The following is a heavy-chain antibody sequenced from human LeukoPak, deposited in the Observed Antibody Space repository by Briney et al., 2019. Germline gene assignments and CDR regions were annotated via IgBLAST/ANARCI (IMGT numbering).Heavy chain of an antibody. Sequence: ASVKVSCKASGGTFSSYAISWVRQAPGQGLEWMGGIIPIFGTANYAQKFQGRVTITADKSTSTAYMELSSLRSEDTAVYYCARDLGGSGSYYNANWGQGTLVTVSS. CDR3: ARDLGGSGSYYNAN. J-gene: IGHJ4*02. CDR2: IIPIFGTA. CDR1: GGTFSSYA. D-gene: IGHD3-10*01. V-gene: IGHV1-69*06.